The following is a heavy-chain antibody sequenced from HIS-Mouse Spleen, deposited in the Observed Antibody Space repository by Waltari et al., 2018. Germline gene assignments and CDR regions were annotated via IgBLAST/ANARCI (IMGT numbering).Heavy chain of an antibody. CDR3: ARGAGTKGVDY. V-gene: IGHV1-2*02. D-gene: IGHD1-1*01. J-gene: IGHJ4*02. CDR1: GYTFTGYY. CDR2: NNTNSGGK. Sequence: QVQLVQSGAEVKKPGASVKVSCKASGYTFTGYYMHWVRQAPGQGLEWMGWNNTNSGGKNYAQKFKGRVTMTRDTSISPAYMELSRLRSEDTAVYYCARGAGTKGVDYWGQGTLVTVSS.